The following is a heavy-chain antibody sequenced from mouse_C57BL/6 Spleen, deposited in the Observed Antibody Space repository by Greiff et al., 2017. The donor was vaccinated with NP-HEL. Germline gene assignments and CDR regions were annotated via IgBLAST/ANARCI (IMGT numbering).Heavy chain of an antibody. CDR3: ARHEGPATVVDWYFDV. V-gene: IGHV1-62-2*01. D-gene: IGHD1-1*01. CDR2: FYPGSGSI. CDR1: GYTFTEYT. J-gene: IGHJ1*03. Sequence: QVQLQHSGAELVKPGASVKLSCKASGYTFTEYTIHWVKQRSGQGLEWIGWFYPGSGSIKYNEKFKDKATLTADKSSSTVYMGLSSLTSEDSAVYVCARHEGPATVVDWYFDVWGTGTTVTVSS.